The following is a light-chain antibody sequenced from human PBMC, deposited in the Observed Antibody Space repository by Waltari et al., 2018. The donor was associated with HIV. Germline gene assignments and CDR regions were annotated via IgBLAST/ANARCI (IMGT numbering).Light chain of an antibody. CDR3: AARDDSLNAWV. CDR2: SNN. Sequence: QSVLTQPPSASGTPGRRVTISCSGNNSNVGSTPVNWYRQVPGTAPNLLMFSNNQRPSGVPDRFSGSKSGTSASLAIRGLKSEDEADYYCAARDDSLNAWVFGGGTKVTVL. V-gene: IGLV1-44*01. CDR1: NSNVGSTP. J-gene: IGLJ3*02.